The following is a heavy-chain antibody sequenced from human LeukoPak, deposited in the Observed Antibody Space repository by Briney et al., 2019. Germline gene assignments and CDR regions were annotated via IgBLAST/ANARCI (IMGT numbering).Heavy chain of an antibody. J-gene: IGHJ5*02. D-gene: IGHD4-17*01. CDR2: IIPIFGTA. V-gene: IGHV1-69*13. CDR1: GGTFSSYA. CDR3: AREGNGDYWFDP. Sequence: ASVKVSCKASGGTFSSYAISWVRQAPGQGLEWMGGIIPIFGTANYAQKFQGRVTITADESTSTAYMELSSLRSEDTAVYYCAREGNGDYWFDPWGQGTLVTVSS.